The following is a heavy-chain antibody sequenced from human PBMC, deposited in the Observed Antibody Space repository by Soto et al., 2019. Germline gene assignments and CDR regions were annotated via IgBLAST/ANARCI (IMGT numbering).Heavy chain of an antibody. Sequence: EVQLLESGGGLVQPGGSLRLSCAASGFTFSSYAMSWVRQAPGKGLEWVSAISGSGGSTYYADSVKGRFTISRDNSKNTLYLQMHSLRAEDTAVYYCAKWDGDSSGYYAFDYWGQGTLVTVSS. J-gene: IGHJ4*02. CDR2: ISGSGGST. V-gene: IGHV3-23*01. D-gene: IGHD3-22*01. CDR1: GFTFSSYA. CDR3: AKWDGDSSGYYAFDY.